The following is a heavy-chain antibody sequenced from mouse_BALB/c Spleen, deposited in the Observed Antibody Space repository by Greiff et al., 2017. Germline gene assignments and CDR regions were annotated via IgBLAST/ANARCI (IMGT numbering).Heavy chain of an antibody. J-gene: IGHJ2*01. CDR2: IYPGDGDT. CDR1: GYAFSSYW. CDR3: ARGGYPY. Sequence: VMLVESGAELVRPGSSVKISCKASGYAFSSYWMNWVKQRPGQGLEWIGQIYPGDGDTNYNGKFKGKATLTADKSSSTAYMQLSSLTSEDSAVYFCARGGYPYWGQGTTLTVSS. D-gene: IGHD2-2*01. V-gene: IGHV1-80*01.